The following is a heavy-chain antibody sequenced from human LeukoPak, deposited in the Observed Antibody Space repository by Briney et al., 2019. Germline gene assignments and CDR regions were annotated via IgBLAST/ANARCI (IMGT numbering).Heavy chain of an antibody. CDR1: GFTFSSYS. CDR2: ISSSSSYI. D-gene: IGHD4-23*01. Sequence: GGSLRLSCAASGFTFSSYSMNWVRQAPGKGLEWVSSISSSSSYIYYADSVKGRFTISRDNAKNSLYLQMNSLRAEDTAVYYCAKDTSTVVNFYYFDYWGQGTLVTVSS. CDR3: AKDTSTVVNFYYFDY. J-gene: IGHJ4*02. V-gene: IGHV3-21*04.